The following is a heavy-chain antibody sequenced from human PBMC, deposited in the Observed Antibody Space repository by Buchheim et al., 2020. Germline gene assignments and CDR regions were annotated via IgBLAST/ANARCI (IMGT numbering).Heavy chain of an antibody. J-gene: IGHJ6*02. V-gene: IGHV5-10-1*01. Sequence: EVQLVQSGAEVKKPGESLRISCKGSGYSFTSYWISWVRQMPGKGLEWMGRIDPSDSYTNYSPSFQGHVTISADKSISTAYPQWSSLKASDTAMYYCARHVEEIVVPAAIDGMDVWGQGTT. CDR2: IDPSDSYT. CDR3: ARHVEEIVVPAAIDGMDV. CDR1: GYSFTSYW. D-gene: IGHD2-2*01.